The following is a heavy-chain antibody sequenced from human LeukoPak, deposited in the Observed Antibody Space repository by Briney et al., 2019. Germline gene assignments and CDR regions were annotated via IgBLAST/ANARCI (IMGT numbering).Heavy chain of an antibody. CDR2: ISASGDTT. J-gene: IGHJ3*02. D-gene: IGHD1-14*01. CDR3: AKAGGFHFAFDI. CDR1: GFTFSNYA. Sequence: GGSLRLSCAASGFTFSNYAMSWVRQAPGKGLEWVSGISASGDTTNYADSVKGRVTNSRDNSSNTLYLQLSSLRAEDTAVYYCAKAGGFHFAFDIWGQGTMVTVSS. V-gene: IGHV3-23*01.